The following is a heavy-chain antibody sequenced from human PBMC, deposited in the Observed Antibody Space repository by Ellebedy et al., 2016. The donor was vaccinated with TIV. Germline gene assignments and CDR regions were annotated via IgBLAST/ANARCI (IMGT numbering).Heavy chain of an antibody. CDR3: AILTVTTEAEYFQH. CDR2: ISYDGSNK. CDR1: GFTFSSYA. D-gene: IGHD4-17*01. V-gene: IGHV3-30-3*01. J-gene: IGHJ1*01. Sequence: GESLKISCAASGFTFSSYAMHWVRQAPGKGLEWVAVISYDGSNKYYADSVKGRFTISRDNSKNTLYLQMNSLRAEDTAVYYCAILTVTTEAEYFQHWGQGTLVTVSS.